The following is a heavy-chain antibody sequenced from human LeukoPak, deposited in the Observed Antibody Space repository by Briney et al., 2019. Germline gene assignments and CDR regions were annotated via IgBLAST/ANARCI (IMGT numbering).Heavy chain of an antibody. J-gene: IGHJ4*02. CDR2: ISYDGSQK. V-gene: IGHV3-30*03. CDR1: GFTFNDYG. CDR3: ARIAVTYTFDY. D-gene: IGHD4-17*01. Sequence: GGSLRLSCAASGFTFNDYGMHWVRQAPGKGLEWVAVISYDGSQKYSADSVKGRFTISRDNAKNSLYLQMNSLRAEDTAVYYCARIAVTYTFDYWGQGTLVTVSS.